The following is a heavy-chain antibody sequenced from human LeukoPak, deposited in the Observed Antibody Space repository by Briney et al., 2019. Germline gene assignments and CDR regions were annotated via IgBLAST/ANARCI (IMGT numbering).Heavy chain of an antibody. J-gene: IGHJ6*03. Sequence: SETLSLTCTVSGGSISSSRYYWGWIRQSPGKGLEWIGTIYYSGNTYYNPSLKSRVTISVDTSKNQFSLKVSSVIAADTAVYYCARTTEGYCSSASCFGFSYSYYMDVWGKGTTVTISS. D-gene: IGHD2-2*01. CDR2: IYYSGNT. CDR3: ARTTEGYCSSASCFGFSYSYYMDV. CDR1: GGSISSSRYY. V-gene: IGHV4-39*07.